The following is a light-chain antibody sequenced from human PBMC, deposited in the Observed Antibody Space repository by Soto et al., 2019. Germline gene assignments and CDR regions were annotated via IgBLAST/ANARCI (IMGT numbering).Light chain of an antibody. Sequence: DIQMTQSPSSVSASVGDSVTITCRASQDISNWLAWYQQKPGKAPKLLIYTASSLQSGGPSRFSGSVSGTDFTLTISGRRPEDFATYYCQQANSFPPWTFGQGTKVEIK. CDR1: QDISNW. J-gene: IGKJ1*01. CDR3: QQANSFPPWT. CDR2: TAS. V-gene: IGKV1-12*01.